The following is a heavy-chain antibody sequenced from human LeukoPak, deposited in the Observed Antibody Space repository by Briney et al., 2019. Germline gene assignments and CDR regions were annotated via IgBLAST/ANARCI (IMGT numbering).Heavy chain of an antibody. J-gene: IGHJ4*02. CDR1: GFTFDDYG. D-gene: IGHD1-7*01. V-gene: IGHV3-20*04. Sequence: GGSLRLSCAASGFTFDDYGMSWVRQAPGKGLEWVSGINWNGGSTGYADSVKGRFTISRDNAKNSLYLQMNSLRAKDTALYYCARSASLELPMYYFDYWGQGTLVTVSS. CDR2: INWNGGST. CDR3: ARSASLELPMYYFDY.